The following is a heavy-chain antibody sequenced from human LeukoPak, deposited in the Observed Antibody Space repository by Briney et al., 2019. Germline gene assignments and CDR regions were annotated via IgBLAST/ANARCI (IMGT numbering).Heavy chain of an antibody. Sequence: PSETLSLTCTVSGGSMSSSSYYWGWIRQPPGKGLEWIGSIYYSGSTYYNPSLKSRVTISVDTSKNQFSLKLSSVTAADTAVYYCARQTMVTSYYYYYYYMDVWGKGTTVTVSS. CDR3: ARQTMVTSYYYYYYYMDV. CDR1: GGSMSSSSYY. J-gene: IGHJ6*03. V-gene: IGHV4-39*07. CDR2: IYYSGST. D-gene: IGHD5-18*01.